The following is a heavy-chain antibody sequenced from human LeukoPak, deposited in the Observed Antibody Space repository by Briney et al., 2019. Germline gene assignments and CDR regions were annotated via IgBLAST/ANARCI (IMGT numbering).Heavy chain of an antibody. CDR3: ARDWAYSFDY. CDR2: ISSGNSII. J-gene: IGHJ4*02. Sequence: GGSLRLSCAASGFTFSSYSMNWVSQAPGEGLEWVAYISSGNSIIYYADSVKGRFIISRDNAKDSLYMQMNSLRDEDTALYYCARDWAYSFDYWGQGTLVTVSS. V-gene: IGHV3-48*02. CDR1: GFTFSSYS. D-gene: IGHD3-16*01.